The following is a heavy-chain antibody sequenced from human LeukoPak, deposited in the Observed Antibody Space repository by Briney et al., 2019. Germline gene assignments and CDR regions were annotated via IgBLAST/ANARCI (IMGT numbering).Heavy chain of an antibody. V-gene: IGHV1-2*06. J-gene: IGHJ3*02. CDR3: ARFGVTMIVVVGPDGVDI. Sequence: ASVKVSCKASGYTFTGYYMHWVRQAPGQGLEWMGRINPNSGGTNHAQKFQGRVTMTRDTSISTAYMELSRLRSDDTAVYYCARFGVTMIVVVGPDGVDIWGQGTMVTVSS. CDR2: INPNSGGT. D-gene: IGHD3-22*01. CDR1: GYTFTGYY.